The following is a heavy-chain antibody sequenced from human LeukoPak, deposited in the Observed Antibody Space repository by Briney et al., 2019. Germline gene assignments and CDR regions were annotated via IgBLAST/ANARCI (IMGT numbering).Heavy chain of an antibody. CDR3: AKPLASSGYVLDF. D-gene: IGHD3-22*01. J-gene: IGHJ4*02. Sequence: PGGSLRLSCAASGFTFSSYGMHWVRQAPGKGLEWVAFIRYDGSNKYYADSVKGRFTISRDNSKNTLYLQMNSLRPEDTAVYYCAKPLASSGYVLDFWGQGTLVTVSS. V-gene: IGHV3-30*02. CDR1: GFTFSSYG. CDR2: IRYDGSNK.